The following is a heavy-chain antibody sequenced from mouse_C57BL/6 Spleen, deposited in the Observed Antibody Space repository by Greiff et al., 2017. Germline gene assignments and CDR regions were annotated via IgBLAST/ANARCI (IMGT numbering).Heavy chain of an antibody. J-gene: IGHJ3*01. Sequence: VQLQQSGPELVKPGASVKISCKASGYAFSSSWMNWVKQRPGKGLEWIGRIYPGDGDTNYNGKFKGKATLTADKSSSTAYMQLSSLTSEDSAVYFCARDGSSAWFAYWGQGTLVTVSA. D-gene: IGHD1-3*01. CDR1: GYAFSSSW. CDR3: ARDGSSAWFAY. CDR2: IYPGDGDT. V-gene: IGHV1-82*01.